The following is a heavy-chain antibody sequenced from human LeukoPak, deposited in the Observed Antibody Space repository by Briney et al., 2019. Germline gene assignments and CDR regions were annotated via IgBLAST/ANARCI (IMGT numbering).Heavy chain of an antibody. D-gene: IGHD1-26*01. CDR3: TTDRSRYSGNYYFDY. V-gene: IGHV3-23*01. CDR2: ISGSGGST. J-gene: IGHJ4*02. CDR1: GFTFSSYA. Sequence: GGSLRLSCAASGFTFSSYAMSWVRQAPGKGLEWVSAISGSGGSTYYADSVKGRFTISRDNSKNTLYLQMNSLRAEDTAVYYCTTDRSRYSGNYYFDYWGQGTLVTVSS.